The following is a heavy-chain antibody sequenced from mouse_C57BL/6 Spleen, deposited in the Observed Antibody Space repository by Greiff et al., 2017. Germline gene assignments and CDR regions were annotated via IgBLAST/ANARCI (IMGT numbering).Heavy chain of an antibody. CDR1: GYTFTSYW. D-gene: IGHD1-1*01. V-gene: IGHV1-50*01. Sequence: QVQLQQPGAELVKPGASVKLSCKASGYTFTSYWMQWVKQRPGQGLEWIGEIDPSDSYTNYNQKFKGKATLTVDTSSSTAYMQLSSLTSEDSAVYYCARRPFTTVVASDAYWGQGSLVTVSA. J-gene: IGHJ3*01. CDR3: ARRPFTTVVASDAY. CDR2: IDPSDSYT.